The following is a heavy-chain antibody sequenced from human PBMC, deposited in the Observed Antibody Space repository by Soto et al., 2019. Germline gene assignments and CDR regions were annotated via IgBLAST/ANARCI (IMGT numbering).Heavy chain of an antibody. CDR2: ISYDGSNK. J-gene: IGHJ4*02. CDR1: GFTFSSCG. CDR3: AKAAYSSGWSHFDY. V-gene: IGHV3-30*18. Sequence: GGSLRLSCAASGFTFSSCGMHWVRQAPGKGLEWVAVISYDGSNKYYADSVKGRFTISRDNSKNTLYLQMNSLRAEDTAVYYCAKAAYSSGWSHFDYWGQGTLVTVSS. D-gene: IGHD6-19*01.